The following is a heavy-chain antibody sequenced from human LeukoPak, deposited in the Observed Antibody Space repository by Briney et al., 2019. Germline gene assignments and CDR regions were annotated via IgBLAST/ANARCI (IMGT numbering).Heavy chain of an antibody. CDR3: ASSTLVTSPGDS. Sequence: PSETLPLTCTVSGGSISSYYWSRIRQPPGKGLEWIGNIYYSGSTNYNPSLKSRVTISVDTSKNQFSLKLSSVTAADTAVYYCASSTLVTSPGDSWGQGTLVTVSS. CDR1: GGSISSYY. V-gene: IGHV4-59*01. J-gene: IGHJ4*02. CDR2: IYYSGST. D-gene: IGHD4-23*01.